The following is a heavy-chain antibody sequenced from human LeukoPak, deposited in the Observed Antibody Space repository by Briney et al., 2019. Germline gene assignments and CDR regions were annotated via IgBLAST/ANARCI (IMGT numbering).Heavy chain of an antibody. V-gene: IGHV4-59*08. J-gene: IGHJ4*02. CDR1: GGSISSYY. D-gene: IGHD1-26*01. Sequence: PSETLSLTCTVSGGSISSYYWSWIRQPPGKGLEWIGYIYYSGTPNYNPTLKRRVTMSVDTSKNQFSLKLSSVTAADAAVYYCARHGGSYDFDFWGQGTLVTVSS. CDR3: ARHGGSYDFDF. CDR2: IYYSGTP.